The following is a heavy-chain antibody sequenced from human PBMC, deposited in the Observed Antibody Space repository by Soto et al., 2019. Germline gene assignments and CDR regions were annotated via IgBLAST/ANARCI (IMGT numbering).Heavy chain of an antibody. V-gene: IGHV3-74*01. J-gene: IGHJ6*03. D-gene: IGHD3-16*01. CDR1: GFTFSSYW. CDR2: INSDGSST. Sequence: GGSLRLSCAASGFTFSSYWMHWVRQAPGKGLVWVSRINSDGSSTSYADSVKGRFTISRDNAKNTLYLQMNSLRAEDTAVYYCARVSIGLPQWGYYYYYMDVWGKGTTVTVSS. CDR3: ARVSIGLPQWGYYYYYMDV.